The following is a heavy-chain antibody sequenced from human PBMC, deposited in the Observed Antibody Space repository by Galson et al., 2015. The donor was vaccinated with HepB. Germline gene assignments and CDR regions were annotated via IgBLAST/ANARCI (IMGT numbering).Heavy chain of an antibody. CDR1: GFTFSSYS. V-gene: IGHV3-21*01. J-gene: IGHJ6*03. D-gene: IGHD4-17*01. CDR3: ASSSQRDYGDSYYYYYYMDV. Sequence: SLRLSCAASGFTFSSYSMNWVRQAPGEGLEWVSSISSSSSYIYYADSVKGRFTNSRDNAKNSLYLQMNSLRAEDTAVYYCASSSQRDYGDSYYYYYYMDVWGKGTTVTVSS. CDR2: ISSSSSYI.